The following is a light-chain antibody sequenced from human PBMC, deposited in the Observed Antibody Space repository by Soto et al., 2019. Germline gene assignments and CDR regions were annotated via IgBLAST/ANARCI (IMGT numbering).Light chain of an antibody. Sequence: EIVLTRSPATRSLSPGEKATLSCRASQSVAYTYLAWFQQKPGQAPRLLIYGASNRATGIPDRFSGSGSGTDFTLTISSLEPEDSAVYYCQQRSNSPPWITFGQGTRLEIK. CDR1: QSVAYTY. J-gene: IGKJ5*01. V-gene: IGKV3D-20*02. CDR3: QQRSNSPPWIT. CDR2: GAS.